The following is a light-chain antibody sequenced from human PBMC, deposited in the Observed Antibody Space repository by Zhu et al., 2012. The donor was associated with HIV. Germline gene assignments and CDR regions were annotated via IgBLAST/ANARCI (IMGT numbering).Light chain of an antibody. V-gene: IGKV3-15*01. CDR3: QQRSNWPRT. Sequence: EIVMTQSPDTLSVFPGERATLSCRASQSFGSTLAWYQHKPGQPPRLLIYGASTRAAGIPARFSGSGSGTEFTLTIGGVQSEDFAVYYCQQRSNWPRTFGQGTKV. J-gene: IGKJ1*01. CDR1: QSFGST. CDR2: GAS.